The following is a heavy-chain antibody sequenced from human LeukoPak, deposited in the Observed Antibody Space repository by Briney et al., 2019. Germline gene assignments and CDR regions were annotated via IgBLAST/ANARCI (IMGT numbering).Heavy chain of an antibody. CDR3: ARGTWSSSIDY. V-gene: IGHV4-59*08. J-gene: IGHJ4*02. Sequence: SETLSLTCTVSGGSISSYYWSWIRQPPGKRLEWIGYIYYSGSTNYNPSLKSRVTISIDTSKNQFSLKLSSVTAADTAVYYCARGTWSSSIDYWGQGTLVTVSS. CDR1: GGSISSYY. CDR2: IYYSGST. D-gene: IGHD6-6*01.